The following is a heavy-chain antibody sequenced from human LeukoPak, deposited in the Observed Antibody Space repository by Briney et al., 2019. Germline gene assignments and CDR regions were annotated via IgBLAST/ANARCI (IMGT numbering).Heavy chain of an antibody. V-gene: IGHV4-59*01. D-gene: IGHD2-2*01. CDR1: GGSISSYY. J-gene: IGHJ4*02. CDR3: ARVGVPAATFDY. CDR2: IYYSGST. Sequence: SETLSLTCTVSGGSISSYYWSWIRQPPGKGLEWIGYIYYSGSTNYNPSLKSRVTISVDTSKNQFSLKLSSVTAADTAVCYCARVGVPAATFDYWGQGTLVTVSS.